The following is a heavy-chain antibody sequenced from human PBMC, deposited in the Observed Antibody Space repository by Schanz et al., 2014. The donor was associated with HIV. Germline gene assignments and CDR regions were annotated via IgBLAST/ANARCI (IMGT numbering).Heavy chain of an antibody. CDR1: GGTFSNYA. V-gene: IGHV1-69*01. Sequence: QVQLVQSGAEVKKPGASVKVSCKASGGTFSNYAINWVRQAPGQGLEWMGGIIPIFGTSNYAQKSQGRVTITADESTSTAYMELSSLRSEDTAVYYCARGRYSGSYYNYWGQGTLVTVSS. D-gene: IGHD1-26*01. J-gene: IGHJ4*02. CDR2: IIPIFGTS. CDR3: ARGRYSGSYYNY.